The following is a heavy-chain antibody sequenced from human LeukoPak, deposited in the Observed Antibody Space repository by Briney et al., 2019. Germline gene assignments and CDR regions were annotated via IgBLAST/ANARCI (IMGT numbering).Heavy chain of an antibody. Sequence: PGGSLRLSCAASGVTLSGYWMHWVRQAPGKGLLWVSRIGFDGSGTTYADSVKGRFTISRDTSKNTLYLQMHSLRAEDTAVYYCARDELAGWVLNQGRTWFDPWGQGTLVTVSS. J-gene: IGHJ5*02. V-gene: IGHV3-74*01. CDR1: GVTLSGYW. CDR3: ARDELAGWVLNQGRTWFDP. D-gene: IGHD6-19*01. CDR2: IGFDGSGT.